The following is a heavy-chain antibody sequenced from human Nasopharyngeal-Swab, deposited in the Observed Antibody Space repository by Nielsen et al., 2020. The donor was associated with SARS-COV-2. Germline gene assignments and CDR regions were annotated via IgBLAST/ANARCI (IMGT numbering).Heavy chain of an antibody. V-gene: IGHV3-9*01. Sequence: GGSLRLSCAASGFTFDDYAMHWVRQAPGKGLEWVSGISWNSGSIGYADSVKGRFTISRDNAKNSLYLQMNSLRAEDTALYYCAKDGSSGITGTTVYYYYGMDVWGQGTTVTVSS. J-gene: IGHJ6*02. CDR1: GFTFDDYA. CDR2: ISWNSGSI. D-gene: IGHD1-7*01. CDR3: AKDGSSGITGTTVYYYYGMDV.